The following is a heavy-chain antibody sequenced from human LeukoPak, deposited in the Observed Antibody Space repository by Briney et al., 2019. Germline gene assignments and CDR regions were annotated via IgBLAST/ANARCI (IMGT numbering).Heavy chain of an antibody. CDR3: ARLYSSTSCYVSFDI. Sequence: SETLSLTCTVSGGSISSSHWSWIRQPPGKGLEWIGYISYSGSTNYNPSLRSRVTISKDTFKNQFSLKLSSVTAADTAVYYCARLYSSTSCYVSFDIWGQGTMVTVSS. D-gene: IGHD2-2*01. CDR1: GGSISSSH. CDR2: ISYSGST. V-gene: IGHV4-59*08. J-gene: IGHJ3*02.